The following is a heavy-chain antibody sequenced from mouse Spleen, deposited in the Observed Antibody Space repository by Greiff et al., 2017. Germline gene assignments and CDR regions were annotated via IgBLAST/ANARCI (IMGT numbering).Heavy chain of an antibody. CDR1: GYSFTDYN. Sequence: VHVKQSGPELVKPGASVKISCKASGYSFTDYNMNWVKQSNGKSLEWIGVINPNYGTTSYNQKFKGKATLTVDQSSSTAYMQLNSLTSEDSAVYYCARANGAYWYFDVWGAGTTVTVSS. J-gene: IGHJ1*01. D-gene: IGHD4-1*01. V-gene: IGHV1-39*01. CDR3: ARANGAYWYFDV. CDR2: INPNYGTT.